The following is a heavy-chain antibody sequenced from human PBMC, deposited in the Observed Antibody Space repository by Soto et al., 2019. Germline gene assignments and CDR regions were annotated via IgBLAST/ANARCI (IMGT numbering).Heavy chain of an antibody. Sequence: PGGSLRLSCAASGFTFSSYAMSWVRQAPGKGLEWVSAISGSGGSTYYADSVKGRFTISRDNSKNTLYLQMNSLRAEDTAVYYCAKDLGITIFGVVINFDYWGQGTLVPVSS. J-gene: IGHJ4*02. CDR3: AKDLGITIFGVVINFDY. CDR1: GFTFSSYA. D-gene: IGHD3-3*01. V-gene: IGHV3-23*01. CDR2: ISGSGGST.